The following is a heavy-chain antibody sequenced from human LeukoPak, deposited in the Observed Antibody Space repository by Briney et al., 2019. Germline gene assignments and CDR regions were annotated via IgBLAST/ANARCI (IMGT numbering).Heavy chain of an antibody. CDR1: GYTPTELS. CDR2: FDPEDGET. V-gene: IGHV1-24*01. CDR3: ATECTVTTCAFDI. Sequence: ASVKVSCKVSGYTPTELSMHWVRQAPGKGLEWMGGFDPEDGETIYAQKFQGRVTMTGDTPTDTAYMELSSLRSEVTAVYYCATECTVTTCAFDIWGQGTMVTVSS. D-gene: IGHD4-17*01. J-gene: IGHJ3*02.